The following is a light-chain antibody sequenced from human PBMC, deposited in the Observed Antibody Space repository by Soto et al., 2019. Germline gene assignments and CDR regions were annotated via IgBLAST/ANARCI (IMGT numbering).Light chain of an antibody. CDR2: WAT. CDR1: QSLLYSSDNKNY. J-gene: IGKJ1*01. CDR3: QQYNKWPPWT. Sequence: DIVMIQSPDSLAVSLGERATINCKSSQSLLYSSDNKNYLAWYQQTPGQPPKLLIFWATTRESGVPDRFSGNGSETEFTLTISGLQSDDFALYYCQQYNKWPPWTFGQGTKVDIK. V-gene: IGKV4-1*01.